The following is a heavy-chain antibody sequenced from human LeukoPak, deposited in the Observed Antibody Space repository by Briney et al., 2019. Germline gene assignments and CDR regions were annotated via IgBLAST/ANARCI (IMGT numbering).Heavy chain of an antibody. V-gene: IGHV3-30-3*01. D-gene: IGHD3-22*01. Sequence: GRSLRLSCAASGFTFSSYAMHWVRQAPGKGLEWVAVISYDGSNKYYADSVKGRFTISRDNSKNTLYLQMNSLRAEDTAVYYCAKEKEGIRYYYDSSGSPNYYFDYWGQGTLVTVSS. CDR2: ISYDGSNK. CDR3: AKEKEGIRYYYDSSGSPNYYFDY. J-gene: IGHJ4*02. CDR1: GFTFSSYA.